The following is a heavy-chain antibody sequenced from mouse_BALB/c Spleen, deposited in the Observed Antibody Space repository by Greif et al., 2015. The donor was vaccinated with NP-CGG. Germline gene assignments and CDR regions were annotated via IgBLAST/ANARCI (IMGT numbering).Heavy chain of an antibody. Sequence: EVMLVESGGGLVQPGGSLKLSCAASGFTFSSYTMSWVRQTPEKRLEWVAYISNGGGSTYYPDTVKGRFTISRDNAKNTLCLQMSSLKSEDTAMYYCARHDRSYEAYWGQGTLVTVSA. CDR3: ARHDRSYEAY. CDR2: ISNGGGST. CDR1: GFTFSSYT. D-gene: IGHD1-1*01. V-gene: IGHV5-12-2*01. J-gene: IGHJ3*01.